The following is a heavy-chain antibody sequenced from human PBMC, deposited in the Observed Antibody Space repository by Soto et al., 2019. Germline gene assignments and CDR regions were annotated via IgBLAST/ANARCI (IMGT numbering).Heavy chain of an antibody. D-gene: IGHD2-15*01. J-gene: IGHJ4*02. Sequence: EVQLLESGGGLVQPGGSLRLSCAASGFTFSSYAMSWVRQAPGKGLEWVSAISNSGGSPFYADSVKGRFTISRDNSKNTLYLQMNSLRAEDTAVYYCAKRVVVTATSYYFDYWGQGPLVTVSS. CDR2: ISNSGGSP. V-gene: IGHV3-23*01. CDR1: GFTFSSYA. CDR3: AKRVVVTATSYYFDY.